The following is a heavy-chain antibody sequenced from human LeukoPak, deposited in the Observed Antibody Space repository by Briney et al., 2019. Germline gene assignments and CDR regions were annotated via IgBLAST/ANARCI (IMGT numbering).Heavy chain of an antibody. Sequence: SETLSLTCTVSGGSVSSGSYYWSWIRQPPGKGLEWIGYISYSESTNDNPSLKSRVTISLDTSKNQFSLKLSSVTAADTAVYYCARDPGPNYYYGMDVWGQGTTVTVSS. J-gene: IGHJ6*02. CDR2: ISYSEST. V-gene: IGHV4-61*01. CDR1: GGSVSSGSYY. CDR3: ARDPGPNYYYGMDV.